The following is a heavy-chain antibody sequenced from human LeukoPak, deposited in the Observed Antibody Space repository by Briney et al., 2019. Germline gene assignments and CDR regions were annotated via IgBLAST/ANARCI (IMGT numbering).Heavy chain of an antibody. J-gene: IGHJ2*01. CDR3: ARAAYSSTWYSRYFDF. CDR1: GFTFSDYY. D-gene: IGHD6-13*01. Sequence: GGSLRLSCAASGFTFSDYYMSWIRQAPGKGLEWVSYISSSGSTIYYADSVKGRFTISRENAKNSLYLQMNSLRAGDTAVYYCARAAYSSTWYSRYFDFWGRGTLVTVSS. V-gene: IGHV3-11*04. CDR2: ISSSGSTI.